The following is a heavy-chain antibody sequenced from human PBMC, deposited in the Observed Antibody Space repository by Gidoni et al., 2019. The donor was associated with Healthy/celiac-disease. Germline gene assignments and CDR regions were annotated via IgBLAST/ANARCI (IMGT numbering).Heavy chain of an antibody. CDR2: INHSGST. D-gene: IGHD5-18*01. CDR3: ARLLDSYGNYYFDY. V-gene: IGHV4-34*01. Sequence: QVQLQQWGAGLLKPSETLSLTCAVYGGSFSGYYWSWIRQPPGKGLEWIGEINHSGSTNYNPSLKSRVTISVDTSKNQFSLKLSSVTAADTAVYYCARLLDSYGNYYFDYWGQGTLVTVSS. CDR1: GGSFSGYY. J-gene: IGHJ4*02.